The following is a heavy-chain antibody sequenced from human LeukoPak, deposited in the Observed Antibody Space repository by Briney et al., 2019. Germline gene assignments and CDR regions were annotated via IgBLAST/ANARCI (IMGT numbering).Heavy chain of an antibody. D-gene: IGHD3-22*01. V-gene: IGHV4-59*12. CDR3: ARDQPNDSTSYYPDAFDI. CDR2: IHYSGST. J-gene: IGHJ3*02. Sequence: SETLSLTCSVSGGSISSYYWSWIRQPPGKGLEWIGFIHYSGSTNYNPSLKSRVTMSVDTSKNQFSLKLSSVTAADTAVYYCARDQPNDSTSYYPDAFDIWGQGTVVTVSA. CDR1: GGSISSYY.